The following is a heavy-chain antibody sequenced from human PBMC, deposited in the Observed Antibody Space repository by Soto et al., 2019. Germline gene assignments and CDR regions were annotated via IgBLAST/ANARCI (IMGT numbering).Heavy chain of an antibody. CDR2: ISGSGGST. D-gene: IGHD6-6*01. CDR1: GFTFSSYA. CDR3: AKDTISSSLPMPAFDI. Sequence: GGSLGLSCAASGFTFSSYAMSWVRQAPGKGLEWVSAISGSGGSTYYADSVKGRFTISRDNSKNTLYLQMNSLRAEDTAVYYCAKDTISSSLPMPAFDIWGQGTMVTVSS. J-gene: IGHJ3*02. V-gene: IGHV3-23*01.